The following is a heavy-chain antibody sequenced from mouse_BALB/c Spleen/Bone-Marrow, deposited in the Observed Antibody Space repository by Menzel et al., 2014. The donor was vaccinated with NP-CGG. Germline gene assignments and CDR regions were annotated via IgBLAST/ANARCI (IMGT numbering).Heavy chain of an antibody. J-gene: IGHJ2*01. CDR3: ASSGTGGYFDY. Sequence: VQLQQSGAELVKPGASVRLSCTASGFNIKDIYIHWMKQRPEQGLEWIGRIDPANGYTKFDPKFQDKATITADTSSNTANLQLGSLTSEDTAVYYCASSGTGGYFDYWGQGTTLTVSS. V-gene: IGHV14-3*02. CDR2: IDPANGYT. D-gene: IGHD3-3*01. CDR1: GFNIKDIY.